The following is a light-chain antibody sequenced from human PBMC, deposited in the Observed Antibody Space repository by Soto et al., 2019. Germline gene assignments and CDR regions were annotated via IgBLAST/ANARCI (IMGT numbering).Light chain of an antibody. V-gene: IGKV1-9*01. CDR3: QQLDSYPVT. J-gene: IGKJ3*01. Sequence: DIQLTQSPSFLSASVGDRVTITCRASQGISSYLAWYQQKPGKAPKPLIYAVSTLQSGVQSRFSGSGSGTEFTLTISSLQPEDFATYYCQQLDSYPVTVGPGTKVDIK. CDR2: AVS. CDR1: QGISSY.